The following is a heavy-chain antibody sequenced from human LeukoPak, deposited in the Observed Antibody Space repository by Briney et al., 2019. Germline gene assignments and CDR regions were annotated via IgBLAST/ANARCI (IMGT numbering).Heavy chain of an antibody. V-gene: IGHV3-11*04. CDR2: FRSSSSSI. CDR1: GFTFSDYY. D-gene: IGHD3-9*01. Sequence: GGSLRLSCAASGFTFSDYYMSWIRQAPGKGLEWVSYFRSSSSSIYYADSVKGRFTISRDNAKNSLYLQMNSLRAEDTAVYYCAREDYDILTGYRYFDCWGQGTLVTVSS. J-gene: IGHJ4*02. CDR3: AREDYDILTGYRYFDC.